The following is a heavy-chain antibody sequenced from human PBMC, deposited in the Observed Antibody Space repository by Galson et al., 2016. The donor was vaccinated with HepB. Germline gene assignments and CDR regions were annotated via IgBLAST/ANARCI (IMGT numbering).Heavy chain of an antibody. V-gene: IGHV6-1*01. D-gene: IGHD6-13*01. Sequence: CAISGDSVSSNSAAWNWIRQSPSRGLEWLGRTYYRSKWYNDYAVSVKSRITINPDTSKNQFSLQLNSVTPEDTAVYYCARDETRYNSSLNYYYFYYMDVWGKGTTFTVSS. CDR2: TYYRSKWYN. J-gene: IGHJ6*03. CDR1: GDSVSSNSAA. CDR3: ARDETRYNSSLNYYYFYYMDV.